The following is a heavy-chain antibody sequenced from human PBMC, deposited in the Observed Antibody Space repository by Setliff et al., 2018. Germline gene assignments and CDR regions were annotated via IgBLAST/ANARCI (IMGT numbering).Heavy chain of an antibody. J-gene: IGHJ6*02. V-gene: IGHV3-21*04. CDR3: AKDITWKYNTGWGSLGV. D-gene: IGHD6-19*01. CDR2: ISSSSSYI. Sequence: GGSLRLSCAASGFTFSSYSMNWVRQAPGKGLEWVSSISSSSSYIYYADSVKGRFTISRDNAKNSLYLQMNSLRVEDTALYYCAKDITWKYNTGWGSLGVWGQGTTVTVSS. CDR1: GFTFSSYS.